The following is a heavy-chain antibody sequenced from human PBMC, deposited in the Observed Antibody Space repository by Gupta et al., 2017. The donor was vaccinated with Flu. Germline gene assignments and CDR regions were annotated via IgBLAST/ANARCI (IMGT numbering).Heavy chain of an antibody. D-gene: IGHD4-17*01. CDR2: IKSKTDGGTI. Sequence: SNGWMSWVRQAPGKGLEWVGRIKSKTDGGTIDYAAPVKGRFTISRDDSENMLYLQMNSLETEDSALYYCCYGDYGDFWGQGTLVIVSS. CDR3: CYGDYGDF. J-gene: IGHJ4*02. V-gene: IGHV3-15*01. CDR1: SNGW.